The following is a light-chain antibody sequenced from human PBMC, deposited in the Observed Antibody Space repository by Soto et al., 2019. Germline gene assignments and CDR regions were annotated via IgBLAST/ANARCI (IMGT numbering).Light chain of an antibody. J-gene: IGLJ1*01. CDR3: SSFTTSYTYV. CDR1: SSDVGAYNY. CDR2: EVT. V-gene: IGLV2-14*01. Sequence: QSALTQPASVSGSPGQSITISCTGTSSDVGAYNYVSWYQQHPGKAPKLMIYEVTNRPSGVSNRFSGSKSDNTASLTISGLQAEDEADYYCSSFTTSYTYVFGTGTKLTVL.